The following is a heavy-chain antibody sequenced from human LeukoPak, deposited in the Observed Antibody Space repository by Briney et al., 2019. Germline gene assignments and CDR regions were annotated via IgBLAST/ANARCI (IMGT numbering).Heavy chain of an antibody. V-gene: IGHV4-34*01. CDR1: GASFSGYY. CDR2: INHSGST. Sequence: PSETLSLTCAVYGASFSGYYWSWIRQPPGKGLEWIGEINHSGSTNYNPSLKSRVTISVDTSKNQFSLKLSSVTAADTAVYYCARGEVGATFFDYWGQGTLVTVSS. CDR3: ARGEVGATFFDY. D-gene: IGHD1-26*01. J-gene: IGHJ4*02.